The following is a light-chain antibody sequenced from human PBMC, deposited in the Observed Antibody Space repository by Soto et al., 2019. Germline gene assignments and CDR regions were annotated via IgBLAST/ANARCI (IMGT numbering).Light chain of an antibody. CDR2: DAT. Sequence: QSVLTQPRSVSGSPGQSITISCTGTSSDVGAYNYVSWYQHHPGKAPKLVIYDATNRPSGVPDRFSGSKSGNTASLSISGLQAEDDADYYCCSYAGDFTVVFGGGTKVTVL. CDR3: CSYAGDFTVV. CDR1: SSDVGAYNY. V-gene: IGLV2-11*01. J-gene: IGLJ3*02.